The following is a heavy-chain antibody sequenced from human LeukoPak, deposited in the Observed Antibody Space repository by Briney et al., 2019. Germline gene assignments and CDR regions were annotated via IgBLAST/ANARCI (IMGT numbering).Heavy chain of an antibody. Sequence: GGSLRLSCVASGFTFSDYVIHWVRQAPGKGLVWVSHVNSDGSATSYADSVKGRFTISRDNAKNTVYLHMNSLRVEDTAVYYCTSFYETNWGQGTLVTVSS. D-gene: IGHD2/OR15-2a*01. V-gene: IGHV3-74*01. CDR2: VNSDGSAT. CDR1: GFTFSDYV. CDR3: TSFYETN. J-gene: IGHJ4*02.